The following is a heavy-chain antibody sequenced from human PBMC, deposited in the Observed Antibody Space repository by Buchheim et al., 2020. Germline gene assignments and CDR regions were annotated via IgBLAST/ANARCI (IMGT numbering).Heavy chain of an antibody. D-gene: IGHD4-17*01. CDR1: GYTFTSYY. J-gene: IGHJ1*01. Sequence: QVQLVQSGAEVKKPGASVKVSCKASGYTFTSYYMHWVRQAPGQGLEWMGIINPSGGSTSYAQKFQGRVTMTRDTSTSTVYMELSSLRSEDTAVYYCARAPPVYGDYVSFGYCQHWGQGTL. CDR3: ARAPPVYGDYVSFGYCQH. CDR2: INPSGGST. V-gene: IGHV1-46*01.